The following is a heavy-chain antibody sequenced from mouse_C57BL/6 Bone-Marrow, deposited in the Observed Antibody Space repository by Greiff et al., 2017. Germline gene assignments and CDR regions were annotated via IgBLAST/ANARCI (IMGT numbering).Heavy chain of an antibody. Sequence: VQLQQSGAELAKPGASVKLSCKASGYTFTSNWMHWVKQRPGQGLEWIGYINPSSGYTKYNQKFKDKATLTADKSSSTAYMQLSSLTYEDSAVYYCASYDYDLAWFAYWGQGTLVTVSA. CDR3: ASYDYDLAWFAY. D-gene: IGHD2-4*01. V-gene: IGHV1-7*01. CDR1: GYTFTSNW. J-gene: IGHJ3*01. CDR2: INPSSGYT.